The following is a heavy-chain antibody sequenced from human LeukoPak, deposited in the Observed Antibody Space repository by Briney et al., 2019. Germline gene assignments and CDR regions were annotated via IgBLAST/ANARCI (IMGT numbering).Heavy chain of an antibody. Sequence: ASVKVSCKASGYTFTSYGISWVRQAPGQGLEWMGWISAYNGNTNYAQKLQGRVTMTTDTSTSTAYMELRSLRSDDTAVYYCAREATPTNPLKYNWFHPWGQGTLVTVSS. CDR1: GYTFTSYG. CDR2: ISAYNGNT. D-gene: IGHD1-14*01. J-gene: IGHJ5*02. CDR3: AREATPTNPLKYNWFHP. V-gene: IGHV1-18*01.